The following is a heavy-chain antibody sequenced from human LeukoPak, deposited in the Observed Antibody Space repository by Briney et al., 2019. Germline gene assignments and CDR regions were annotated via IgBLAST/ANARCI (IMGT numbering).Heavy chain of an antibody. CDR3: ARIPGVSAVGSLDH. CDR1: AYSISSGYY. CDR2: IYHSGST. J-gene: IGHJ4*02. Sequence: TLSLTCTVSAYSISSGYYWAWVRQPPGKGLEWIGSIYHSGSTYYNPSLTSRLTISVDASKYRFSLKLSSVTAADTAVYYCARIPGVSAVGSLDHWGQGTLVTVSS. V-gene: IGHV4-38-2*02. D-gene: IGHD6-13*01.